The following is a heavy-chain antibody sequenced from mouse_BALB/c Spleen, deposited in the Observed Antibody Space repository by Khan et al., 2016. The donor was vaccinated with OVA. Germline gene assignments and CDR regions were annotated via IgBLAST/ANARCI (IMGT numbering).Heavy chain of an antibody. CDR2: ISYSGST. CDR3: ARKNYYSYAMDY. J-gene: IGHJ4*01. CDR1: GYSITSGYA. V-gene: IGHV3-2*02. D-gene: IGHD1-1*01. Sequence: EVQLVESGPGLVKPSQSLSLTCTVTGYSITSGYAWNWIRQFPGNKLEWMGYISYSGSTSYNPSLRSRIFITRDTSKNQFFLLLNSVTTEDTAKYYCARKNYYSYAMDYWGQGTSVTVSS.